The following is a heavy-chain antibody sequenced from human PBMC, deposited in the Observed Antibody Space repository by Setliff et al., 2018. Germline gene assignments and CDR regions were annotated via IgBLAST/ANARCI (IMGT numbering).Heavy chain of an antibody. CDR2: INQDGSQK. V-gene: IGHV3-7*01. Sequence: GGSLRLCFAASGLTFSSYWMAWVRQAPGKGLEWVANINQDGSQKYYADSVRGRFTISRDNSRNTLFLQMSSLRTEDTAVYYCARDGGYSYALFDMWGQGTVVTVSS. CDR3: ARDGGYSYALFDM. CDR1: GLTFSSYW. D-gene: IGHD5-18*01. J-gene: IGHJ3*02.